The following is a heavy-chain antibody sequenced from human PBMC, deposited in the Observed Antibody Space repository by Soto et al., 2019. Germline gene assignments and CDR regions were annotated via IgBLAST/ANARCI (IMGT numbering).Heavy chain of an antibody. Sequence: SAVKVSCKACVCTFSSYAISWVRQAPGQGLEWVGGIIPIFGTANYAQKVQGRVTITADKSTSTAYMDLSSLRSGDTAVYYCARRKQLVGYYYYGMDVWGQGTTVTVSS. D-gene: IGHD6-6*01. CDR1: VCTFSSYA. CDR3: ARRKQLVGYYYYGMDV. CDR2: IIPIFGTA. V-gene: IGHV1-69*06. J-gene: IGHJ6*02.